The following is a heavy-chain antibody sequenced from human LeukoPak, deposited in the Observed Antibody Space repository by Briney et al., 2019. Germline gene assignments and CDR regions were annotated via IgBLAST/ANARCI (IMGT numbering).Heavy chain of an antibody. CDR2: FSGRGGGT. CDR1: GFTFSSYA. CDR3: ARSGYNRFDY. J-gene: IGHJ4*02. D-gene: IGHD5-24*01. Sequence: PGGSLRLSCATSGFTFSSYAMSWVRQAPGKGLEWVSSFSGRGGGTYYADSVKGRFTISRDNPKNTLYLQMNSLRAEDTAVYYCARSGYNRFDYWGQGTLVTVSS. V-gene: IGHV3-23*01.